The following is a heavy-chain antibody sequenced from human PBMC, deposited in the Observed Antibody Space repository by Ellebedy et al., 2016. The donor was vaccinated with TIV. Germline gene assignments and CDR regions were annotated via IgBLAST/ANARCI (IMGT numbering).Heavy chain of an antibody. V-gene: IGHV3-30*02. CDR1: GFTFSRFA. Sequence: GESLKISCAASGFTFSRFAMHWVRQAPGKGLEWVTFIPSDGSYTYYAESVRGRFTISRGSSKNTLFLQMNSLSAEDTAVYYCAKVGQGDLYNYGMDVWGQGTTVTVSS. CDR2: IPSDGSYT. D-gene: IGHD2-21*02. CDR3: AKVGQGDLYNYGMDV. J-gene: IGHJ6*02.